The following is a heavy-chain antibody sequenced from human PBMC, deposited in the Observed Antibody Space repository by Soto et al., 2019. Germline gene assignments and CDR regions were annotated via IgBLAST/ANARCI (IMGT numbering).Heavy chain of an antibody. CDR3: ARILAGPYYFFAMDV. CDR1: GFSLSTSGMC. V-gene: IGHV2-70*11. D-gene: IGHD2-21*01. CDR2: INWDGDK. Sequence: SGPTLVNPTQTLTLTCTFSGFSLSTSGMCVNWIRQPPGKALEWLARINWDGDKYYSTSLKSRLTISKDTSKNQVVLTMTNMDPVDTATYYCARILAGPYYFFAMDVWGQGTTVTVSS. J-gene: IGHJ6*02.